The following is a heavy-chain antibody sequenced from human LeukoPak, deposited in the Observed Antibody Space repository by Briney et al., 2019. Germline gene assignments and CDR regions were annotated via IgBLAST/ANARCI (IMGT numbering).Heavy chain of an antibody. J-gene: IGHJ4*02. V-gene: IGHV4-34*01. D-gene: IGHD2-2*01. CDR3: ARDCSSTSCYGRYFDY. CDR2: INHSGST. CDR1: GGSFSGYY. Sequence: SETLSLTCAVYGGSFSGYYWSWIRQPPGKGLEWIGEINHSGSTNYNPSLKSRVTISVDTSKNQFSLKLSSVTAADTAVYYCARDCSSTSCYGRYFDYWGQGTLVTVSS.